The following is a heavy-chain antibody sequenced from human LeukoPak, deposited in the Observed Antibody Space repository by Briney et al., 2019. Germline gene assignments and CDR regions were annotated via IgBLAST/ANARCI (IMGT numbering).Heavy chain of an antibody. V-gene: IGHV3-23*01. CDR2: ISGRGGST. J-gene: IGHJ6*02. D-gene: IGHD5-18*01. CDR3: AKDRIQLWQQGSSGYYYYYGMDV. CDR1: GFTFSSYA. Sequence: AGGSLRLSCAASGFTFSSYAMSWVRQAPGKGLEWVSAISGRGGSTYYAGSVKGRFTISRDNSKNTLYLQMNSLRAEDTAVYYCAKDRIQLWQQGSSGYYYYYGMDVWGQGTTVTVSS.